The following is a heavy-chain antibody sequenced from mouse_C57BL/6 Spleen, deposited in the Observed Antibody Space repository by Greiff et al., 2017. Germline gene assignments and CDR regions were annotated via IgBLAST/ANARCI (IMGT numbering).Heavy chain of an antibody. CDR2: IYWDDDK. D-gene: IGHD2-4*01. V-gene: IGHV8-12*01. J-gene: IGHJ3*01. CDR3: ARIYYDYDDWFAY. CDR1: GFSLSTSGMG. Sequence: QVTLKVSGPGILQSSQTLSLTCSFSGFSLSTSGMGVSWIRQPSGKGLEWLAPIYWDDDKRYNPSLKSRLTISKYTSRNQVFLKSTSVETADTATYYCARIYYDYDDWFAYWGQGTLVTVSA.